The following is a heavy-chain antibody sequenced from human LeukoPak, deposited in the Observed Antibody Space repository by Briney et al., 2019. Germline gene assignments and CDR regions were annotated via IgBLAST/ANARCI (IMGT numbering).Heavy chain of an antibody. CDR1: GFTFSNYG. Sequence: GGSLRLSCAASGFTFSNYGMHWVGQAQGKGLEWVAVISYDGSDKYCADSVKGRFIISRDNSKNTLYLQMISLRAEDTADYYCAKDAPVGDFWGGYYVFDYWGQGTLVTVSS. V-gene: IGHV3-30*18. D-gene: IGHD3-3*01. J-gene: IGHJ4*02. CDR3: AKDAPVGDFWGGYYVFDY. CDR2: ISYDGSDK.